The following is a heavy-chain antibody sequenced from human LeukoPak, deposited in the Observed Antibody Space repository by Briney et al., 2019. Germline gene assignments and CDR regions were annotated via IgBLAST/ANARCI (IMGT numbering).Heavy chain of an antibody. CDR1: GFTFSDYY. Sequence: GGSLRHSCAASGFTFSDYYMSWIRQAPGKGLEWVSYISSSGSTIYYADSVKGRFTISRDNAKNSLYLQMNSLRAEDTAVYYCARDHQGGSYSIFDYWGQGTLVTVSS. CDR3: ARDHQGGSYSIFDY. V-gene: IGHV3-11*04. J-gene: IGHJ4*02. D-gene: IGHD1-26*01. CDR2: ISSSGSTI.